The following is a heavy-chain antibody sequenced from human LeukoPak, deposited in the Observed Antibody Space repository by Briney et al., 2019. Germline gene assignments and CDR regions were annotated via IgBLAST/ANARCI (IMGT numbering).Heavy chain of an antibody. CDR1: GFTFDDYG. Sequence: PGGSLRLSCAASGFTFDDYGMHWVRQAPGKGLEWVSGISWNSGSIGYADSVKGRFTISRDNAKNSLYLQMNSLRPEDTALYYCAKDYTTMVRGVGYWGQGTLVTVSS. CDR2: ISWNSGSI. V-gene: IGHV3-9*01. CDR3: AKDYTTMVRGVGY. D-gene: IGHD5-18*01. J-gene: IGHJ4*02.